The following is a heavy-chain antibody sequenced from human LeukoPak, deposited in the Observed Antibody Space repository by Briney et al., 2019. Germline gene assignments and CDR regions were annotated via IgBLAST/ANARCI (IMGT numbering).Heavy chain of an antibody. D-gene: IGHD1-1*01. J-gene: IGHJ4*02. Sequence: ASVKVSCKASGGTFNTYTITWVRQAPGQGLEWMGGIIPIFGTANYAQKFQGRVTITTDESTSTAYMELSSLRSDDTAVYYCARGPELERFDYWGQGTLATVSS. V-gene: IGHV1-69*05. CDR2: IIPIFGTA. CDR1: GGTFNTYT. CDR3: ARGPELERFDY.